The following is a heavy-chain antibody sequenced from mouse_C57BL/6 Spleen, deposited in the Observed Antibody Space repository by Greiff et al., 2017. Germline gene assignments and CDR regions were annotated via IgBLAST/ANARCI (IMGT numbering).Heavy chain of an antibody. J-gene: IGHJ4*01. V-gene: IGHV1-54*01. D-gene: IGHD1-1*01. CDR3: ARGGATGAMDY. Sequence: VQLQQSGAELVRPGTSVKVSCKASGYAFTNYLIEWVKQRPGQGLEWIGVINPGSGGTNYNEKFKGKATLTADKSSSTAYMQLSSLTSEDSAVYFCARGGATGAMDYWGQGTSVTVSS. CDR1: GYAFTNYL. CDR2: INPGSGGT.